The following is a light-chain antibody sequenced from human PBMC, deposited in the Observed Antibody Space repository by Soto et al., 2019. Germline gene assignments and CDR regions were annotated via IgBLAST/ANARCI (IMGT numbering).Light chain of an antibody. CDR3: QQSYSTLWT. CDR2: ATS. J-gene: IGKJ1*01. Sequence: DIQMTQSPSSLSASVGDRVTITCRASQSISSYLNWYQQKPGKAPKLLIYATSSLQRGVPSRFSVSGSGTYFTLTISSLQPEDFATYYCQQSYSTLWTFGQGTTVEIK. V-gene: IGKV1-39*01. CDR1: QSISSY.